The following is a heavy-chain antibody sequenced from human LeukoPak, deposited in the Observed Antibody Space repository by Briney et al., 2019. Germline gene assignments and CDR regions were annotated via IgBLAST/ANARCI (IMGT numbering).Heavy chain of an antibody. D-gene: IGHD6-25*01. J-gene: IGHJ1*01. V-gene: IGHV4-4*07. CDR3: ARGLGGSGWEYFPH. CDR1: GGSMSSYY. Sequence: SETLSLTCIVSGGSMSSYYWSWIRQPAGKGLEWIGRIYTSGITNYNPSLKSRVTMSVDRSKKQFSLKLSSVTAAVTAVYYCARGLGGSGWEYFPHWGQGTLVTVSS. CDR2: IYTSGIT.